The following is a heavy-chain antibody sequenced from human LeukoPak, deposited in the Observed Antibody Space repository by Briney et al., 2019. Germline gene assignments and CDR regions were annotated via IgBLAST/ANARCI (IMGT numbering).Heavy chain of an antibody. CDR2: IYYSGST. Sequence: SETLSLTCTVSGGSISSSSYYWGWIRRPPGKGLEWIGSIYYSGSTYYNSSLKSRVTISIDTSNNQFSLRLSSVTAADTAVYYCAKEKNPYQGGYNWFDPWGQGALVTVSS. CDR3: AKEKNPYQGGYNWFDP. J-gene: IGHJ5*02. V-gene: IGHV4-39*07. D-gene: IGHD3-16*01. CDR1: GGSISSSSYY.